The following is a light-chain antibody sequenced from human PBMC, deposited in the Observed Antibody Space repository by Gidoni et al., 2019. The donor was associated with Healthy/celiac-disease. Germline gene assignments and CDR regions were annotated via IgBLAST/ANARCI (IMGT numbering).Light chain of an antibody. V-gene: IGKV2-28*01. CDR3: MQALQTPPT. CDR1: QSLLHSNGYNY. CDR2: LGS. Sequence: SVMTQSPLSLPVTPGAPASISCRSSQSLLHSNGYNYLDWYLQKPGQSPQLLIYLGSNRASGVPDRFSGSGSGTDFTLKISRVEAEDVGVYYCMQALQTPPTFXQXTKLEIK. J-gene: IGKJ2*01.